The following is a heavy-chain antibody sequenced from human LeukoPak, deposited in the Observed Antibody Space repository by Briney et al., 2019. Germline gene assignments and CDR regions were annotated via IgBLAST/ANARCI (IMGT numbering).Heavy chain of an antibody. CDR3: ARRNYYGSGPSEFDY. D-gene: IGHD3-10*01. V-gene: IGHV3-11*01. Sequence: PGGSLRLSCASSGFTFSHYYMSWIRHAPGKGLEWVSYISSSGSTIYYADSVKGRFTISRDNAKNSLYLQMNSLRAEDTAVYYCARRNYYGSGPSEFDYWGQGTLVTVSS. CDR1: GFTFSHYY. CDR2: ISSSGSTI. J-gene: IGHJ4*02.